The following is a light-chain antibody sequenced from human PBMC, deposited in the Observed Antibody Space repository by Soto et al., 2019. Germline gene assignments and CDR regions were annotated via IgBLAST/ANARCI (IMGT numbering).Light chain of an antibody. CDR2: AAS. Sequence: DLQMTQSPSSLSASVGDRVAITCRASQGISNYLAWYQQKPGKVPKLLIYAASTLQSGVPSRFSGSGSETDFTLTISRLQPEDVATYYFQKYNSAPFTFGPGTKVDIK. J-gene: IGKJ3*01. V-gene: IGKV1-27*01. CDR1: QGISNY. CDR3: QKYNSAPFT.